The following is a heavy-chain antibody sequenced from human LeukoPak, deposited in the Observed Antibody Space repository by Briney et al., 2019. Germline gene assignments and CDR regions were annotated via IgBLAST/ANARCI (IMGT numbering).Heavy chain of an antibody. D-gene: IGHD3-10*01. CDR3: ARDADHTGRGYYYYGMDV. Sequence: GGSLRLSCAASGFTFSSYAMHWVRQAPGKGLEWVAVISYDGSNKYYADSVKGRFTISRDNSKNTLYLQMNSLRAEDTAVYYCARDADHTGRGYYYYGMDVWGKGTTVTVSS. J-gene: IGHJ6*04. CDR2: ISYDGSNK. V-gene: IGHV3-30*04. CDR1: GFTFSSYA.